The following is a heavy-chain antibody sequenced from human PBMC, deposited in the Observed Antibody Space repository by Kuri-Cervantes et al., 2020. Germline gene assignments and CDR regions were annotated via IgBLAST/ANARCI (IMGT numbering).Heavy chain of an antibody. Sequence: SVKVSCKASGGTLISSTISWVRQAPGQGLEWMGGIIPIFGTANYAQKFQDRVTITTDESTSTAYMELSSLRSEDTAVYYCAGTLRDYYDSSGYYARPLDYWGQGTLVTVSS. CDR2: IIPIFGTA. J-gene: IGHJ4*02. CDR3: AGTLRDYYDSSGYYARPLDY. CDR1: GGTLISST. V-gene: IGHV1-69*05. D-gene: IGHD3-22*01.